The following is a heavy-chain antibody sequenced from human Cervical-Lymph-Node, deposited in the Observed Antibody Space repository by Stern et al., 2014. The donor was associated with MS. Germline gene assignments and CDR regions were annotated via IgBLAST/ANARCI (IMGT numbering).Heavy chain of an antibody. D-gene: IGHD3-22*01. CDR2: INPTNGGT. V-gene: IGHV1-2*02. J-gene: IGHJ5*02. Sequence: VQLVQSGADVKKPGASVKVSCKASGYTFTGYLLHWVRQAPGQGLECMGGINPTNGGTTYAQNFQGRVTLTRDTTISTAYMELSSLRSDDTAFYYCAREGHYYDTTGYLAHWGQGTLLTVSS. CDR3: AREGHYYDTTGYLAH. CDR1: GYTFTGYL.